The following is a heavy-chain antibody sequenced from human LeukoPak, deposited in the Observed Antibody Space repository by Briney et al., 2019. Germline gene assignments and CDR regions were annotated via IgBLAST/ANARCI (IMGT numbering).Heavy chain of an antibody. Sequence: PGRSLRLSCAASGFTFSSYGMHWVRQAPGKGLEWVALISYDGSNKYYADSVKGRFTISRDNSKNTLYLQMNSLRAEDTAVYYCAKGHAPFYDSNFYYAYYWGQGTLVTVSS. CDR1: GFTFSSYG. CDR2: ISYDGSNK. CDR3: AKGHAPFYDSNFYYAYY. D-gene: IGHD3-22*01. V-gene: IGHV3-30*18. J-gene: IGHJ4*02.